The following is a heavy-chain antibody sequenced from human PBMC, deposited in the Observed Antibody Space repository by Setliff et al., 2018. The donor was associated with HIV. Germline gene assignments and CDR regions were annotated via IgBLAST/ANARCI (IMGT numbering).Heavy chain of an antibody. Sequence: ASVKVSCKASGYTFTSYYMHWLRQAPGQGLEWMGVIKPSGGWTSYARNFQGRVTMTRDTATSTVYMELSSLRSEDTAVYYCARGGGMGSEIAADWGQGTLVTVSS. CDR3: ARGGGMGSEIAAD. CDR2: IKPSGGWT. J-gene: IGHJ4*02. D-gene: IGHD6-25*01. V-gene: IGHV1-46*01. CDR1: GYTFTSYY.